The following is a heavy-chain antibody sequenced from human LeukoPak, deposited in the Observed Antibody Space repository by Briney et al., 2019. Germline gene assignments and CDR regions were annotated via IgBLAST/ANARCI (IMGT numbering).Heavy chain of an antibody. D-gene: IGHD2-2*01. CDR1: GFNFSAFS. V-gene: IGHV3-21*01. J-gene: IGHJ4*02. CDR3: AREMLVIPAAVDY. CDR2: TSLSGRFI. Sequence: GGSLRLSCGASGFNFSAFSMSWVRQAPGKGLEWVASTSLSGRFIYYADSLKGRFTISRDNAKNSVHLQVNSLRAEDTAVYYCAREMLVIPAAVDYWGQGTLVTVSS.